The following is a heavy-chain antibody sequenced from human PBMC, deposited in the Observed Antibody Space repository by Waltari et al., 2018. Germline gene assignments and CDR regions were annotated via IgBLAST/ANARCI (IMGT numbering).Heavy chain of an antibody. V-gene: IGHV1-69*01. Sequence: QVQLVQSGAEVNQPGSPVQSSCKPSACTLRNYPISWVRPAPGQGLEWMGGFSVHCDEADYAQKFQGRLTITADESTCNAYMELSSLRSEDTAIYYCARDSGPPTFGGVSPYYYMDFWGKGTTVIVSS. CDR3: ARDSGPPTFGGVSPYYYMDF. D-gene: IGHD2-8*02. CDR2: FSVHCDEA. CDR1: ACTLRNYP. J-gene: IGHJ6*03.